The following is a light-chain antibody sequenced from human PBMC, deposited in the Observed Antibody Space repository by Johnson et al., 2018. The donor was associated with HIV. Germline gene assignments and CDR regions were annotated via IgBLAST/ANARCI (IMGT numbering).Light chain of an antibody. Sequence: QSALTQPPSVSAAPGQKVTISCSGSSSNIGNNYVSWYQQLPGTAPKLLIYENNKRPSGIPDRFSGSKSGTSATLGITGLQTGDAADYYCGTWDSSLSVLYVSGTGTKATVL. CDR1: SSNIGNNY. CDR3: GTWDSSLSVLYV. V-gene: IGLV1-51*02. CDR2: ENN. J-gene: IGLJ1*01.